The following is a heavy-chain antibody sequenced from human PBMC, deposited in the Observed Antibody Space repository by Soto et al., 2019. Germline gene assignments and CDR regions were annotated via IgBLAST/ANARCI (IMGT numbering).Heavy chain of an antibody. CDR3: ARDEVGTHTADYYYYMDV. CDR2: IYSGGST. D-gene: IGHD1-26*01. V-gene: IGHV3-66*01. J-gene: IGHJ6*03. CDR1: GFTVSSNY. Sequence: GGSLRLSCAASGFTVSSNYMSWVHQAPGKGLEWVSVIYSGGSTYYADSVKGRFTISRDNSKNTLYLQMNSLRAEDTAVYYCARDEVGTHTADYYYYMDVWGKGTTVTVSS.